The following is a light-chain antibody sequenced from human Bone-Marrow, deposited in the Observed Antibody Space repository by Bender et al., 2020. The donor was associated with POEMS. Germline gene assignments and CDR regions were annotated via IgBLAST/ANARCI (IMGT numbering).Light chain of an antibody. Sequence: QSALTQPASVSGSAGQSITISCTGTTSDIGTYDYVSWYQQHPGKAPKLVIYDVSNRPSGVSDRFSGSKSGNTASLTISGLQAEDEADYYCSSYTTSGTHVFGTGTRVSVL. CDR2: DVS. CDR1: TSDIGTYDY. J-gene: IGLJ1*01. CDR3: SSYTTSGTHV. V-gene: IGLV2-14*03.